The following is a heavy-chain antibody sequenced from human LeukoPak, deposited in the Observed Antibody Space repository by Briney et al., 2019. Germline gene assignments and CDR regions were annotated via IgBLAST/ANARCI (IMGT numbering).Heavy chain of an antibody. V-gene: IGHV4-59*01. Sequence: SETLSLTCTVSGGSISNYYWTWIRQPPGKGLEWIGFISYSGNTNYNPSLKSRVTISLDTSKNQFSLKLTAADTAVYYCARGVGSGYTDYWGQGALVTVSS. J-gene: IGHJ4*02. D-gene: IGHD3-22*01. CDR3: ARGVGSGYTDY. CDR2: ISYSGNT. CDR1: GGSISNYY.